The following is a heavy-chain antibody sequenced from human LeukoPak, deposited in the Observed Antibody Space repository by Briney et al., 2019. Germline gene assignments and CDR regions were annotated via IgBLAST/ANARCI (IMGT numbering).Heavy chain of an antibody. V-gene: IGHV3-7*01. D-gene: IGHD6-19*01. CDR3: ARPWGSSGWYYAFDI. CDR2: IKQDGSEK. J-gene: IGHJ3*02. CDR1: GFTFSGYW. Sequence: GGSLRLSCAASGFTFSGYWMSWVRQAPGKGLEWVANIKQDGSEKWYVDSVKGRFTVSRDNAKNSLYLQMNSLRAEDTAVYYCARPWGSSGWYYAFDIWGQGTMVTVSS.